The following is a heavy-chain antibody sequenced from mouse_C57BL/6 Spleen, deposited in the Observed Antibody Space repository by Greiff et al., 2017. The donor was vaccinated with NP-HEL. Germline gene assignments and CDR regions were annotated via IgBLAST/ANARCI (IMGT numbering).Heavy chain of an antibody. V-gene: IGHV5-4*03. Sequence: EVKLVESGGGLVKPGGSLKLSCAASGFTFSSYAMSWVRQTPEKRLEWVATISDGGSYTYYPDNVKGRFPISRDNAKNNLYLQMSHLKSEDTAMYYCARTRTTKGGYFDYWGQGTTLTVSS. CDR3: ARTRTTKGGYFDY. D-gene: IGHD2-12*01. CDR1: GFTFSSYA. CDR2: ISDGGSYT. J-gene: IGHJ2*01.